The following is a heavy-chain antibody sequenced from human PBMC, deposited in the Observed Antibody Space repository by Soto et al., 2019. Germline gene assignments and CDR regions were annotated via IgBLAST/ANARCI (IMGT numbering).Heavy chain of an antibody. V-gene: IGHV4-59*13. CDR1: GDSMSPFY. J-gene: IGHJ6*02. CDR2: IYYSGNT. CDR3: ARGVYDYWSGYYAGSGLDV. D-gene: IGHD3-3*01. Sequence: QAPLRESGPGLVKPSETLSLTCTVSGDSMSPFYWNWIRQSPVKGLEWIGYIYYSGNTNYNPSLKSRVAISVDTSKNQFYLKLSAVTAAYTAVYYCARGVYDYWSGYYAGSGLDVWGQGTTVIVSS.